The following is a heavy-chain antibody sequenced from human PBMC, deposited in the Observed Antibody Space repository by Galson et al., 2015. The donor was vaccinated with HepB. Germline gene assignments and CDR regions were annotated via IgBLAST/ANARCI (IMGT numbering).Heavy chain of an antibody. D-gene: IGHD5-18*01. CDR2: FIPTLGIA. J-gene: IGHJ4*02. CDR3: ARDEDSVPHAFDY. V-gene: IGHV1-69*04. CDR1: GGTFSSYP. Sequence: SVKVSCKASGGTFSSYPIAWVRQAPGQGLEWMGRFIPTLGIAKFAQNFQDRVTFTADESATIVYLELTSLTSEDTAVYYCARDEDSVPHAFDYWGQGTLVTVSS.